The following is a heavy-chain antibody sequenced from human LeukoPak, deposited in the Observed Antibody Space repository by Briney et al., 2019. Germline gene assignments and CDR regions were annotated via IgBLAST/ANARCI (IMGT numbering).Heavy chain of an antibody. Sequence: SETLSLTCAVYGGSFSGYYWSWIRQPPGKGLEWIGEINHSGSTNYNPSLKSRVTISVDTSKNQFSLKLSSMTAADTAVYYCARGGRCSSTSCNYYYYGMDVWGQGTTVTVSS. J-gene: IGHJ6*02. CDR1: GGSFSGYY. V-gene: IGHV4-34*01. D-gene: IGHD2-2*01. CDR3: ARGGRCSSTSCNYYYYGMDV. CDR2: INHSGST.